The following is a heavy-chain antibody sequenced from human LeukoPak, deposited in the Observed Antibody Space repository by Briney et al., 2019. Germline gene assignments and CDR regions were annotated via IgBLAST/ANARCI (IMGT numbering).Heavy chain of an antibody. D-gene: IGHD2-15*01. CDR3: ARGGYCSGGSCYASTRRYWYFDL. J-gene: IGHJ2*01. V-gene: IGHV4-34*01. CDR2: INHSGRT. Sequence: SETLSLTCAVYGGSFSGYYWSWIRQPPGKGVEGIGEINHSGRTNYNPSLTSRGTISVDTSKNQFSLRLSSVTAADTAVYYCARGGYCSGGSCYASTRRYWYFDLWGRGTLVTVSS. CDR1: GGSFSGYY.